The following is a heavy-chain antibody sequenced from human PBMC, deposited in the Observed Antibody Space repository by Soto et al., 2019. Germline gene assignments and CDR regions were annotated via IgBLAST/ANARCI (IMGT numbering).Heavy chain of an antibody. CDR1: GFTFSNYG. Sequence: GGSLRLSCAASGFTFSNYGMHWVRQAPGKGLEWVAVIWYDGNNKYYAGSVKGRFTISRDDSRDTLYLQMSSLRPEDTAVYYCARDHSGYYFDYWGQGTLVTVSS. CDR2: IWYDGNNK. CDR3: ARDHSGYYFDY. V-gene: IGHV3-33*01. J-gene: IGHJ4*02. D-gene: IGHD5-12*01.